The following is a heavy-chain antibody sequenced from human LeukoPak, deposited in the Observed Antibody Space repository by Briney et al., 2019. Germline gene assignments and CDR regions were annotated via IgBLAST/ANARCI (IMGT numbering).Heavy chain of an antibody. V-gene: IGHV1-2*02. CDR3: ARRYCSDTLCYFFDY. D-gene: IGHD2-8*01. CDR1: GYMFIDYY. J-gene: IGHJ4*02. Sequence: ASVKASCKASGYMFIDYYMHWVRQAPGQGLEWMGWINPNSGGTDYVQKFQGRVTMTRDTSISTAYMELNRLTSDDTAVYYCARRYCSDTLCYFFDYWGQGTQVTVSS. CDR2: INPNSGGT.